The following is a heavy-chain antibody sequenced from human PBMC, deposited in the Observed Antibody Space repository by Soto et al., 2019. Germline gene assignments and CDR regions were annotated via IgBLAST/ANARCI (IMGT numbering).Heavy chain of an antibody. D-gene: IGHD4-17*01. Sequence: SETLPHTCTVSGGSVSSGSYCWSWIRKPPGKGLEWIGYIYYSGSTNYNPSLKSRVTISVDTSKNQFSLKLSSVTAADTAVYYCAREEVGDYGDYYYYGMDVWGQGTTVTVSS. CDR3: AREEVGDYGDYYYYGMDV. CDR2: IYYSGST. CDR1: GGSVSSGSYC. V-gene: IGHV4-61*01. J-gene: IGHJ6*02.